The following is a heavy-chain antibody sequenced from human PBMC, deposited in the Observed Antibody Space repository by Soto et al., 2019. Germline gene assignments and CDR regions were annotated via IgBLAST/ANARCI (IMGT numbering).Heavy chain of an antibody. CDR2: INHSGST. V-gene: IGHV4-34*01. J-gene: IGHJ6*02. Sequence: SETLSLTCAVYGGSFSGYYWSWIRQPPGKGLEWIGEINHSGSTNYNPSLKSRVTISVDTSKNQFSLKLSSVTAADTAVYYCARDAISPTYYYYGMDVWGQGTTVTVS. CDR3: ARDAISPTYYYYGMDV. CDR1: GGSFSGYY. D-gene: IGHD3-9*01.